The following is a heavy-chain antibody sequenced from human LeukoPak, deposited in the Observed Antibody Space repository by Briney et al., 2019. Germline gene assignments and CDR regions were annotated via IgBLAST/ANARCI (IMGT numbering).Heavy chain of an antibody. D-gene: IGHD2-15*01. CDR1: GFTFSSYA. CDR2: ISGSGGST. V-gene: IGHV3-23*01. J-gene: IGHJ4*02. Sequence: GGSLRLSCAASGFTFSSYAMSWVRQAPGKGLEWVSVISGSGGSTYYADSVKGRSTIFRDNSKNTLSLQMNSLRAEDTAIYYCAKEVCSSGGSCPLDYWGQGTLVTVSS. CDR3: AKEVCSSGGSCPLDY.